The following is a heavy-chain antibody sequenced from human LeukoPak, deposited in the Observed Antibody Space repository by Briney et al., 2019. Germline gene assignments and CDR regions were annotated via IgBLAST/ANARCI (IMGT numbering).Heavy chain of an antibody. CDR2: ISAGATTT. Sequence: GGSLRLSCAVSGLTFTSYTMNWVRQAPGKGLEWVSAISAGATTTYYADSVKGRFTISRDNSKNTLYLQMSGLRADDTAVYYCAKSGWGSGNKYNDFWGQGTLVTVSS. D-gene: IGHD3-10*01. CDR1: GLTFTSYT. V-gene: IGHV3-23*01. CDR3: AKSGWGSGNKYNDF. J-gene: IGHJ4*02.